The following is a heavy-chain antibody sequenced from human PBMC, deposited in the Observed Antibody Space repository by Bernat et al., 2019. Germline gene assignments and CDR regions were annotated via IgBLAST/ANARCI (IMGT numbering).Heavy chain of an antibody. V-gene: IGHV1-69*06. J-gene: IGHJ4*02. Sequence: QVQLVQSGAEVKKPGSSVKVSCKASGGTFSSYAISWVRQAPGQGLEWMGGIIPIFGTANYAQKFQGRVTITADKSTSTAYMELSSLRSEDTAVYYCARDSLHDYGDLRFQGDYWGQGTLVTVSS. CDR3: ARDSLHDYGDLRFQGDY. CDR2: IIPIFGTA. D-gene: IGHD4-17*01. CDR1: GGTFSSYA.